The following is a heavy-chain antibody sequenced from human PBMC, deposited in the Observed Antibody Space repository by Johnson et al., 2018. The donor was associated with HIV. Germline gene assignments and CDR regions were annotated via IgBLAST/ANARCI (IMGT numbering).Heavy chain of an antibody. J-gene: IGHJ3*02. CDR2: IFGGGRT. V-gene: IGHV3-66*01. CDR3: ARDTAMVHDAFDI. Sequence: MQLVESGGGLVQPGGSLRLSCAASEFTVSSNYMNWVRQAPGKGLEWVSVIFGGGRTYYADSVKGRFTISRDNSKNTLYLQMNSLRAEDTAVYYCARDTAMVHDAFDIWGQGTMVTVSS. D-gene: IGHD5-18*01. CDR1: EFTVSSNY.